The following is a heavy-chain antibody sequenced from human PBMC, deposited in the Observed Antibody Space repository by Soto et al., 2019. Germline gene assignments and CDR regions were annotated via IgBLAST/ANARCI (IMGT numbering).Heavy chain of an antibody. CDR1: GGSISSSNW. Sequence: SDTLSLTCAVSGGSISSSNWWSWVRQPPGEGLEWIGEIYHSGSTNYNPSLKSRVTISVDKSKNQFSLKLSSVTAADTAVYYCARCIVAAGPIDYWGQGTLVTVS. D-gene: IGHD6-13*01. CDR2: IYHSGST. V-gene: IGHV4-4*02. J-gene: IGHJ4*02. CDR3: ARCIVAAGPIDY.